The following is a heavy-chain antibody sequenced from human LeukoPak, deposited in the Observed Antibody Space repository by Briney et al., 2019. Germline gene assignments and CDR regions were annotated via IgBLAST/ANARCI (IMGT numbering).Heavy chain of an antibody. V-gene: IGHV3-21*01. CDR2: ISSSSSYI. D-gene: IGHD1-7*01. CDR1: GFTFSSYR. Sequence: PGGSLRLSCAASGFTFSSYRMNWVRQAPGKGLEWVSSISSSSSYIYYADSVKGRFTISRDNAKNSLYLQMNSLRAEDTAVYYCARDGITGTSANWGQGTLVTVSS. J-gene: IGHJ4*02. CDR3: ARDGITGTSAN.